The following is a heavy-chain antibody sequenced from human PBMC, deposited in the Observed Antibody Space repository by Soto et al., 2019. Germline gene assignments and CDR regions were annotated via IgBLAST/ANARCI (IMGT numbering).Heavy chain of an antibody. Sequence: PGGSLRLSCAASGFTFSNYWMHWVRQAPGKGLVWVSRISDDSSRITYADSVKGRFTISRDNAENTLFLQMNSLRAEDTAVYYCASVSYAGGLRYAHCGQGSRVTVPS. CDR3: ASVSYAGGLRYAH. CDR1: GFTFSNYW. D-gene: IGHD3-16*01. J-gene: IGHJ4*02. V-gene: IGHV3-74*03. CDR2: ISDDSSRI.